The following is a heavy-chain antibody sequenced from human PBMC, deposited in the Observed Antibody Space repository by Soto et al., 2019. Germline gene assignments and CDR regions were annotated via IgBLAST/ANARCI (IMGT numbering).Heavy chain of an antibody. Sequence: QVQLVQSGAEVKKPGSSVKVSCKASGGTFSSYAISWVRQAPGQGLEWMGGIIPIFGTANYAQKFQGRVTITADESTSTAYMELSSLRSEDTAVYYCADGSGSYGRYYYCYGMDVWGQGTTVTVSS. V-gene: IGHV1-69*01. CDR2: IIPIFGTA. CDR1: GGTFSSYA. CDR3: ADGSGSYGRYYYCYGMDV. D-gene: IGHD3-10*01. J-gene: IGHJ6*02.